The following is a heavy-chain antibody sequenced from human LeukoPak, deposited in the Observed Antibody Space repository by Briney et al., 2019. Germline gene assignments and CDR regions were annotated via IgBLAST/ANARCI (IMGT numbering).Heavy chain of an antibody. CDR1: GGSISSYY. V-gene: IGHV4-59*01. CDR2: IYYSGST. J-gene: IGHJ4*02. Sequence: PSETLSLTCTVSGGSISSYYWSWIRQPPGKGLEWIGYIYYSGSTNYNPSLKSRVTISVDTSKNQFSLKLSSVTAADTAVYYCARFLGGYFDYWGQGTLVTVSS. CDR3: ARFLGGYFDY. D-gene: IGHD2-15*01.